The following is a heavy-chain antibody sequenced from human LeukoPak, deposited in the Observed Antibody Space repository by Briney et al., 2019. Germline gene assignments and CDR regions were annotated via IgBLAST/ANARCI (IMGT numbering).Heavy chain of an antibody. CDR1: RGTFTNYA. V-gene: IGHV1-69*06. Sequence: ASVKVSCKASRGTFTNYAISWVRQAPGQGLEWMGGIIPIFGTANYAQKFQGRVTITADKSTSTAYMELSSLRSEDTAVYYCARATPYYYYYYMDVWGKGTTVTVSS. CDR3: ARATPYYYYYYMDV. CDR2: IIPIFGTA. D-gene: IGHD4-17*01. J-gene: IGHJ6*03.